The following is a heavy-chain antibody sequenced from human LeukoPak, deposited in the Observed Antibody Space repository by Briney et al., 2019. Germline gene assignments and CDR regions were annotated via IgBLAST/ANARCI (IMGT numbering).Heavy chain of an antibody. D-gene: IGHD5-18*01. CDR1: GFTFSNAW. V-gene: IGHV3-15*01. CDR2: IKSKTDGGTT. CDR3: ATVMIQLPNY. Sequence: GGSLRLSCAASGFTFSNAWMSWVRQAPGRGLEWVGRIKSKTDGGTTDYAAPVKGRFTISRDNAKNSLYLQMNSLRAEDTAVYYCATVMIQLPNYWGQGTLVTVSS. J-gene: IGHJ4*02.